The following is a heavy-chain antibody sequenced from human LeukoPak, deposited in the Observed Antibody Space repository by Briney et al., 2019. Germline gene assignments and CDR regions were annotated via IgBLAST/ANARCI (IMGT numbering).Heavy chain of an antibody. CDR1: GFTFSSYS. CDR2: ISSSSYI. D-gene: IGHD3-3*01. V-gene: IGHV3-21*01. CDR3: ARDPGRFLEWFDY. Sequence: KTGGSLRLSCAASGFTFSSYSMNWVRQAPGKGLEWVSSISSSSYIYYADSVKGRFTISRDNAKNSLYLQMNSLRAEDTAVYYCARDPGRFLEWFDYWGQGTLVTVSS. J-gene: IGHJ4*02.